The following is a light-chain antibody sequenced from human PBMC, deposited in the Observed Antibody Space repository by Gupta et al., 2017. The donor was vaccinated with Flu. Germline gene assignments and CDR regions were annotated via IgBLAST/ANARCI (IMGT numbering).Light chain of an antibody. J-gene: IGLJ3*02. Sequence: GNRANSARGGNKLGSESVSWNQQKSGQAPLLVIYDDEVRISGIPERFSGSNYVTTATLTIRRVYAGDEADYYCQVAYTSADHWVFGVGTMLTVL. CDR1: KLGSES. V-gene: IGLV3-21*01. CDR3: QVAYTSADHWV. CDR2: DDE.